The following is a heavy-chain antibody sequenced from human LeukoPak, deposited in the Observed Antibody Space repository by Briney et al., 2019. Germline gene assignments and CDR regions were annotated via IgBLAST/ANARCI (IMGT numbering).Heavy chain of an antibody. CDR3: AKDGSSGYFLYYYMDV. Sequence: GGSLRLSCAVSGFILSDYAMSWVRQSPGKGLEWVSGVSAGGDKSYYADSVKGRFTISRDNSKNTLYLQMNSLRADDTAVYYCAKDGSSGYFLYYYMDVWGKGTTVTVSS. D-gene: IGHD3-22*01. CDR1: GFILSDYA. V-gene: IGHV3-23*01. J-gene: IGHJ6*03. CDR2: VSAGGDKS.